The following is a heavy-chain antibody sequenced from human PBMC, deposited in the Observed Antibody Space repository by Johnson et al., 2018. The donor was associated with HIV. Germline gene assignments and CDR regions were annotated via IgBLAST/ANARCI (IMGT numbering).Heavy chain of an antibody. CDR3: APLGDAFDI. J-gene: IGHJ3*02. V-gene: IGHV3-66*01. CDR2: IYRAGST. CDR1: GFTFSSYA. D-gene: IGHD7-27*01. Sequence: VQLVESGGGLVQPGGSLRLSCAASGFTFSSYAMSWIRQAPGKGLEWVSVIYRAGSTYYADSVKDRFTISRDISKNTIYLQMNSLRAEDTAVYYCAPLGDAFDIWGQGTMVTVSS.